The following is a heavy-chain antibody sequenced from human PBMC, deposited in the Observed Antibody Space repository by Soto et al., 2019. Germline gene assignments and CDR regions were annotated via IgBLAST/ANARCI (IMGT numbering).Heavy chain of an antibody. V-gene: IGHV3-23*01. CDR1: GFTFSSYG. D-gene: IGHD5-18*01. CDR2: ISGSGDTT. Sequence: GGSLRLSCAASGFTFSSYGMSWVRQAQGKGLEWVSGISGSGDTTYYADSVKGRFTISRDNSKNTLYLQMNTLRAEDTAVYYCAMGYSYAPFDPWGQGILVTVSS. J-gene: IGHJ5*02. CDR3: AMGYSYAPFDP.